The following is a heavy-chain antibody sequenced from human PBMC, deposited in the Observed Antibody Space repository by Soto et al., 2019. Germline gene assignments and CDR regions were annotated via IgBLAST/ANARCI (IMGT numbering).Heavy chain of an antibody. Sequence: QVQLVQSGAEVKKPGASVKVSCKASGYTFTSYAMHWVRQALGQRLEWMGWINAGNGNTKYSQKFQGRVTITRDTSASTAYMELSSLRSEDTAVYYCARDLGYCSSTSCYLDAFDIWGQGTMVTVSS. D-gene: IGHD2-2*01. J-gene: IGHJ3*02. CDR3: ARDLGYCSSTSCYLDAFDI. CDR2: INAGNGNT. CDR1: GYTFTSYA. V-gene: IGHV1-3*01.